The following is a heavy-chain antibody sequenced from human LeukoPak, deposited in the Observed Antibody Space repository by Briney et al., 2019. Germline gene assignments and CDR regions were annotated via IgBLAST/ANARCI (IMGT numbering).Heavy chain of an antibody. CDR3: ARVPSSSWYSDY. CDR2: IYYSGST. J-gene: IGHJ4*02. Sequence: SETLSLTCTVSGGSISSYYWSWIRQPPGKGLEWIGYIYYSGSTNYNPSLKSRVTISVDTSKNQFSLKLSSVTAADTAVYYCARVPSSSWYSDYWGQGTLVTVSS. CDR1: GGSISSYY. V-gene: IGHV4-59*01. D-gene: IGHD6-13*01.